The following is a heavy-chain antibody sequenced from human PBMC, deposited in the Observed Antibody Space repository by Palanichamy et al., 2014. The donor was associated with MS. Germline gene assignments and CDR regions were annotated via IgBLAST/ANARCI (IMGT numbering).Heavy chain of an antibody. D-gene: IGHD3-10*02. CDR1: GFTFSDYG. CDR2: IWYDGSNT. V-gene: IGHV3-33*01. CDR3: ARDLTMFHYFDS. J-gene: IGHJ4*02. Sequence: QFYLVESGGGVVQPGKSLTLSCTASGFTFSDYGMHWVRQTPGKGLEWVAFIWYDGSNTYYGDFVKGRFTISGDNSKNTLYLQMNSLRVEDTALYFCARDLTMFHYFDSWGQGTLVSVSP.